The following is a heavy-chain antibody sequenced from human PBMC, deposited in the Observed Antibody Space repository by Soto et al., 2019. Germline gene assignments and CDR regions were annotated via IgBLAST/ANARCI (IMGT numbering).Heavy chain of an antibody. D-gene: IGHD3-10*01. J-gene: IGHJ4*02. CDR1: GFTFSSYC. V-gene: IGHV3-74*01. CDR3: ARGPICWYGFDY. Sequence: EVQLVESGGGLVQPGGSLRLSCAGSGFTFSSYCMHWVRQDPGKGLVWVSLLNKNGTIANYADAVKGRFTIARNNAKKPVFMQINSVTAEDTGLYYCARGPICWYGFDYWGQGTVVTVSS. CDR2: LNKNGTIA.